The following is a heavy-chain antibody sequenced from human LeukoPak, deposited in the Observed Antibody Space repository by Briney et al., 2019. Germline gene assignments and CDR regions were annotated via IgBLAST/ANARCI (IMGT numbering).Heavy chain of an antibody. D-gene: IGHD4-11*01. V-gene: IGHV4-30-4*08. Sequence: SQTLSLTCTVSGGSISSGDYYWGWIRQPPGKGLEWIGYIYYSGSTYYNPSLKSRVTISVDTSKNQFSLKLSSVTAADTAVYYCARGPPATVTRPNRGYNWFDPWGQGTLVTVSS. CDR2: IYYSGST. CDR3: ARGPPATVTRPNRGYNWFDP. J-gene: IGHJ5*02. CDR1: GGSISSGDYY.